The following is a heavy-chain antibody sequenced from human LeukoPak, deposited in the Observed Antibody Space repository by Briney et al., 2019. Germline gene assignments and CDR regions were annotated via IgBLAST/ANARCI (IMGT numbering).Heavy chain of an antibody. J-gene: IGHJ4*02. CDR1: GGSVRSDNYY. CDR3: AKGGHSSGWYHDY. V-gene: IGHV4-61*01. CDR2: IYYSGST. Sequence: SETLSLTCIVSGGSVRSDNYYWSWIRQPPGRGLEWIGYIYYSGSTNYNPSLKSRITISVDTSKNQFSLKLSSVTAADTAVYYCAKGGHSSGWYHDYWGQGALVTVSS. D-gene: IGHD6-19*01.